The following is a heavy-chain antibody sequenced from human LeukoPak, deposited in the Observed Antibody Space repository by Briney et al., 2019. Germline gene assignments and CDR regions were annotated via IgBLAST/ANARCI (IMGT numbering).Heavy chain of an antibody. CDR1: GFTFSSSA. J-gene: IGHJ4*02. CDR3: ARRLGYCSGGTCY. CDR2: ISGSVGNT. D-gene: IGHD2-15*01. V-gene: IGHV3-23*01. Sequence: GRSLRLSCAASGFTFSSSAMSCVRQAARNGLGWVSTISGSVGNTYSADSVEARFTISRENSENAFNLQMNSLRAEDKAVSYCARRLGYCSGGTCYWGQGTVVTVSS.